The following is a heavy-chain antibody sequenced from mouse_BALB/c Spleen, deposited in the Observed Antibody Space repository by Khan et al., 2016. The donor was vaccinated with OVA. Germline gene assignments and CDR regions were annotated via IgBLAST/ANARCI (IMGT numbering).Heavy chain of an antibody. V-gene: IGHV1S132*01. CDR2: IYPGTGST. Sequence: VKLLESGGDLVRPGASVKLSCKTSGYIFTSYWIHWVKQWSGQGLEWIARIYPGTGSTYYNENFKDKATLTADKTSSTAYMQLGSLTSEDSAVYLCARGSGFGNDCAYWGQGTLVTVSA. D-gene: IGHD2-1*01. CDR1: GYIFTSYW. J-gene: IGHJ3*01. CDR3: ARGSGFGNDCAY.